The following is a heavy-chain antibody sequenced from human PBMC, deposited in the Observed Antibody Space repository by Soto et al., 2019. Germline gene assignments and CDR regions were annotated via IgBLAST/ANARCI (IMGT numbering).Heavy chain of an antibody. CDR1: GGSISSGGYY. CDR2: IYYSGST. D-gene: IGHD5-12*01. J-gene: IGHJ4*02. V-gene: IGHV4-31*03. CDR3: ARASGLGGYDKYTYFDY. Sequence: QVQLQESGPGLVKPSQTLSLTCTVSGGSISSGGYYWSWIRQHPGKGLEWIGYIYYSGSTYYNPSLKSRVTISVDTSKNQFSLKLSSVTAADTAVYYCARASGLGGYDKYTYFDYWGQGTLVTVSS.